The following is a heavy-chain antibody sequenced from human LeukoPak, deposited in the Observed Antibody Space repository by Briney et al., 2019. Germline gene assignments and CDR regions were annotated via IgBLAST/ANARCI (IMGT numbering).Heavy chain of an antibody. CDR2: IYYSGST. CDR1: GGSISSGDYY. V-gene: IGHV4-30-4*01. Sequence: SQTLSLTCTVSGGSISSGDYYWSWIRQPPGKGLEWIGYIYYSGSTYYNPSLKSRVTISVDTSKNQFSLKLSSVTAADTAVYYCARDQGGGSSGTPTDAFDIWGQGTMVTVSS. D-gene: IGHD3-10*01. CDR3: ARDQGGGSSGTPTDAFDI. J-gene: IGHJ3*02.